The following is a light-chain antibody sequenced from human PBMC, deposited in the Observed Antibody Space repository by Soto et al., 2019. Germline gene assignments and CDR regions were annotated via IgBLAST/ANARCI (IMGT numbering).Light chain of an antibody. J-gene: IGLJ1*01. Sequence: QSGLTQPASVSGSPGQSITISCTGTSSDVGGYNYVSWYQQHPGKAPKLMIYDVSNRPSGVSNRFSGSKSGNTASLTISGLQAEDEADYYCSSYTSSSTLDVFGTGTKVTV. V-gene: IGLV2-14*01. CDR1: SSDVGGYNY. CDR3: SSYTSSSTLDV. CDR2: DVS.